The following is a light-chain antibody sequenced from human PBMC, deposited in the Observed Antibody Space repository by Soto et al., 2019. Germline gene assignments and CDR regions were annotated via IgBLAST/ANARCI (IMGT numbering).Light chain of an antibody. CDR2: GAS. V-gene: IGKV3-20*01. CDR3: QVYNSSPWT. Sequence: EIVLTQSPGTLSLSSGERATLSCWASQSVSGNFLAWYQVKPGQAPRLVVYGASTRASGFPDRFSGSGSGTDFTLTISRLEPEDFAMYYCQVYNSSPWTFGQGTKVEIK. J-gene: IGKJ1*01. CDR1: QSVSGNF.